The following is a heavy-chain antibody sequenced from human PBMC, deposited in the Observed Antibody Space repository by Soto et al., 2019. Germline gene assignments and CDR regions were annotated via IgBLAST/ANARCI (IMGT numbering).Heavy chain of an antibody. J-gene: IGHJ5*02. Sequence: QITLKESGPTLVKPTQTLTLTCTFSGFSLSTSGVGVGWIRQPPGKALEWLALIYWNDDKRYSPSLKSRLTITKDTSKNQVVLTMTNMDPVDTATYYCAHRRQSHEGEVTYCGGDCYNNNWFDPWGQGTLVTVSS. D-gene: IGHD2-21*02. CDR2: IYWNDDK. CDR3: AHRRQSHEGEVTYCGGDCYNNNWFDP. CDR1: GFSLSTSGVG. V-gene: IGHV2-5*01.